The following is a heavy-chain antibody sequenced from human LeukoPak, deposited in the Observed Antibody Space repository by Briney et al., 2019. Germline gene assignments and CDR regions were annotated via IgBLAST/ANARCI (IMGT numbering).Heavy chain of an antibody. J-gene: IGHJ6*02. CDR2: INAGNGNT. V-gene: IGHV1-3*01. Sequence: ASVKVSCKASGYTFTSYAMHWVRQAPGQRLEWMGWINAGNGNTKYSQKFQGRVTITRDTSASTAYMELSSLRSEDTAVYYCARDISSGWYYYYGMDVWGQGTTVTVSS. D-gene: IGHD6-19*01. CDR3: ARDISSGWYYYYGMDV. CDR1: GYTFTSYA.